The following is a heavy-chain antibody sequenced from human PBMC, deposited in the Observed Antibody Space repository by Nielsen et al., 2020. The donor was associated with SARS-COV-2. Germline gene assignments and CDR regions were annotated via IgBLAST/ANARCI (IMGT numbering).Heavy chain of an antibody. CDR1: GFTFSSYW. D-gene: IGHD3-10*01. V-gene: IGHV3-7*04. CDR2: IKQDGSEK. CDR3: ARTDYYGSGSFGSAYYYGMDV. J-gene: IGHJ6*02. Sequence: GGSLRLSCAASGFTFSSYWMSWVRQAPGKGLEWVANIKQDGSEKYYVDSVKGRFTISRDNAKNSLYLQMNSLRAEDTAVYYCARTDYYGSGSFGSAYYYGMDVWGQGTTVTVSS.